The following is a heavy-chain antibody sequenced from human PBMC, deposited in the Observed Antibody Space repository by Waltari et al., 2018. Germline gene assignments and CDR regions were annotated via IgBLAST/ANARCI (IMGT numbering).Heavy chain of an antibody. Sequence: QVQLQQWGAGLLKPSETLSLTRAVYGGSLPGYYWSWIRQPPGKGLAWMGEINHSGRPNYNPSLKRRVTISVDTSKNQFSLKLSSVTAADTAVYYCARGRSWNYVDYWGQGTLVTVSS. V-gene: IGHV4-34*01. J-gene: IGHJ4*02. D-gene: IGHD6-13*01. CDR1: GGSLPGYY. CDR3: ARGRSWNYVDY. CDR2: INHSGRP.